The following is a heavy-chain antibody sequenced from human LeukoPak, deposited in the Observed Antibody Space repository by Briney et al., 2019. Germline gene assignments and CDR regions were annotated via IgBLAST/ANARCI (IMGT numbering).Heavy chain of an antibody. CDR1: GFTFSSYA. J-gene: IGHJ4*02. D-gene: IGHD5-24*01. CDR2: ISYDGSNK. Sequence: GGSLRLSCAASGFTFSSYAMHWVRQAPGKGLEWVAVISYDGSNKYYADSVKGRFAISRDNSKNTLYLQMNSLRAEDTAVYYCARGRWLQARGPSFDYWGQGTLVTVSS. CDR3: ARGRWLQARGPSFDY. V-gene: IGHV3-30*09.